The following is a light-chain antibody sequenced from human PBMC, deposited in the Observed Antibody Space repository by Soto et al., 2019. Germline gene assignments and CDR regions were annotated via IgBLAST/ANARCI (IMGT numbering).Light chain of an antibody. J-gene: IGKJ1*01. Sequence: DIQMTQSPSTLSASVGDRVTITCRASQSINSWLAWYQQRPGKAPKLLIYDASILESGVPSRFSGSGSETEFTLTISSLQPDDFATYYCHHYNSFLAFGQGTKV. CDR2: DAS. V-gene: IGKV1-5*01. CDR1: QSINSW. CDR3: HHYNSFLA.